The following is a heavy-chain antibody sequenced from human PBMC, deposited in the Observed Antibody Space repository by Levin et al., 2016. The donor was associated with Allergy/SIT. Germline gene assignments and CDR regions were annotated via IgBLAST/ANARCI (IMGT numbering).Heavy chain of an antibody. CDR1: GFTFSRSG. V-gene: IGHV3-33*01. J-gene: IGHJ3*02. D-gene: IGHD3-3*01. CDR3: ARGLGVVTPDTFDI. CDR2: IWYDETHK. Sequence: GESLKISCAASGFTFSRSGMHWVRQAPGKGLEWVSAIWYDETHKYYVDSAKGRFTISRDNSKNTLYLQMNNLRAEDTAVHYCARGLGVVTPDTFDIWGQGTMVIVSS.